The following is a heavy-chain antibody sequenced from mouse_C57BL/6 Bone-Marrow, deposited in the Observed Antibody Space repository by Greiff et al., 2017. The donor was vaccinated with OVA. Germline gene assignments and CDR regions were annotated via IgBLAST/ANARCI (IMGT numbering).Heavy chain of an antibody. CDR3: ARGGDYDGGFAY. CDR2: ISTYYGDA. D-gene: IGHD2-4*01. Sequence: VKLMESGPELVRPGVSVKISCKGSGYTFTDYAMHWVKQSHAKSLEWIGVISTYYGDASYNQKFKDKATMTVDNSSSTAYMELARLTSEDSAVYYWARGGDYDGGFAYWGQGTLVTVSA. V-gene: IGHV1-67*01. J-gene: IGHJ3*01. CDR1: GYTFTDYA.